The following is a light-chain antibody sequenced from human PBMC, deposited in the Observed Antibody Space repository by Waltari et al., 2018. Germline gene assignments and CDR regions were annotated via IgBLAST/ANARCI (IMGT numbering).Light chain of an antibody. CDR3: QQLNSYLALT. CDR2: GAY. Sequence: EIVVTQSPATLSVSPGERVTLSCRASQNVGTSLAWYQQKPGQTPRLLIFGAYSRASGVPARFSGSGSGTDFTLTISSLQPEDFATYYCQQLNSYLALTFGGGTKVEIK. J-gene: IGKJ4*01. CDR1: QNVGTS. V-gene: IGKV3-15*01.